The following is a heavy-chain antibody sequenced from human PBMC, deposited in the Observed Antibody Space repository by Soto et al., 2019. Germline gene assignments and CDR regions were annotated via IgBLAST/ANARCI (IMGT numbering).Heavy chain of an antibody. CDR3: ARVGTALVTVDY. CDR1: GGSISSYY. V-gene: IGHV4-59*01. J-gene: IGHJ4*02. CDR2: IYYSGGT. D-gene: IGHD5-18*01. Sequence: QVQLQESGPGLVKTSETLSLTCTVSGGSISSYYWSWIRQPPGKGLEWIGYIYYSGGTNYNPSLKSRVTISVDTSKNQFSPRLTSVTAADTAVYYCARVGTALVTVDYCDQGTLVTVSS.